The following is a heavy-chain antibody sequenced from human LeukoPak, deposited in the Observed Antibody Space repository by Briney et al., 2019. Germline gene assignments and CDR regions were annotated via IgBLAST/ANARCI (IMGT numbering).Heavy chain of an antibody. Sequence: PSETLSLTCTVSGGSISSGSYYWSWIRQPAGKGLEWIGRIYTSGSTNYNPSLKSRVTISVATSKNQFSLKLSSVTAADTAVYYCARAAYYYGSGSGVGYYYYMDVWGKGTTVTVSS. J-gene: IGHJ6*03. CDR2: IYTSGST. CDR3: ARAAYYYGSGSGVGYYYYMDV. CDR1: GGSISSGSYY. V-gene: IGHV4-61*02. D-gene: IGHD3-10*01.